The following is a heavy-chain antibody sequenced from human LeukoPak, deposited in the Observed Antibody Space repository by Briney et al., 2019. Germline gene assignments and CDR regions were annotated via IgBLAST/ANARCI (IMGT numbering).Heavy chain of an antibody. Sequence: GASVKVSCKASGGTFSSYAISWVRQAPGQGLEWMGRIIPILGIANYAQKFQGRVTITADKSTSTAYMELSSLRSEDTVVYYCARDGIYDSSGYHLGYWGQGTLVTVSS. D-gene: IGHD3-22*01. CDR2: IIPILGIA. V-gene: IGHV1-69*04. CDR1: GGTFSSYA. CDR3: ARDGIYDSSGYHLGY. J-gene: IGHJ4*02.